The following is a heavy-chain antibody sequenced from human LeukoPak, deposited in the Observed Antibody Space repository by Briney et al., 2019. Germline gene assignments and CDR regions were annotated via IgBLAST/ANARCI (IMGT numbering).Heavy chain of an antibody. CDR2: ISSSSSYI. J-gene: IGHJ4*02. D-gene: IGHD6-19*01. CDR3: ASVGGWPIYY. CDR1: GFTFSSYS. Sequence: PGGSLRLSCAASGFTFSSYSMNWVRQAPGKGLEWASSISSSSSYIYYADSVKGRFTISGDNAKNSLYLQMNSLRAEDTAVYYCASVGGWPIYYWGQGTLVTVSS. V-gene: IGHV3-21*01.